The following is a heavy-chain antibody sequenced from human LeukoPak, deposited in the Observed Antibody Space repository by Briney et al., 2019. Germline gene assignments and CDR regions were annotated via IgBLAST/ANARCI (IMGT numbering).Heavy chain of an antibody. D-gene: IGHD4-17*01. V-gene: IGHV3-30*04. Sequence: GRSLRLSCAASGFTFSSYAMHWVRQAPGKGLEGVAVISYDGSNKYYADSVKGRFTISRDNSKNTLYLQMNSLRAEDTAVYYCARITVTTQPRDYWGQGTLVTVSS. CDR1: GFTFSSYA. CDR2: ISYDGSNK. J-gene: IGHJ4*02. CDR3: ARITVTTQPRDY.